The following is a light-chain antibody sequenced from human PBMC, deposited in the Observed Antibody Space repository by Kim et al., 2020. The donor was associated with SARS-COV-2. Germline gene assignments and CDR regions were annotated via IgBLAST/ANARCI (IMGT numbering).Light chain of an antibody. V-gene: IGLV3-1*01. J-gene: IGLJ3*02. CDR1: KLGDKY. CDR3: QAWDSSTWV. Sequence: SYELTQPPSVSVSPGQTASITCSGDKLGDKYACWYQQKPGQSPVLVIYQDSKRPSGIPERFSGPNSGNTANLTISGTQAMDEADYYCQAWDSSTWVFGGG. CDR2: QDS.